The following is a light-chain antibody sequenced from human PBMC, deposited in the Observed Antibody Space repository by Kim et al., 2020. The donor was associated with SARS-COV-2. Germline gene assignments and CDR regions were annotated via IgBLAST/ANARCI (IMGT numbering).Light chain of an antibody. CDR3: QVWDGNSDRPI. Sequence: AQGETATIPGGGDNIATQSVHWYQQKPGQAPWMVVYFDSDRPSEIPERFSGSNSGNAATLTISRVEVGDEADFYCQVWDGNSDRPIFGGGTQLTVL. J-gene: IGLJ2*01. CDR1: NIATQS. CDR2: FDS. V-gene: IGLV3-21*01.